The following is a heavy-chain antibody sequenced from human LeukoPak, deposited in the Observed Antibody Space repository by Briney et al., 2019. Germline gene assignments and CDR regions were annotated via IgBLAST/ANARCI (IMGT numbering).Heavy chain of an antibody. D-gene: IGHD2-15*01. V-gene: IGHV3-7*03. J-gene: IGHJ4*02. CDR2: INQDGSEK. CDR3: AKDAPDIVVVVAAGYYFDY. CDR1: KFTFSGYW. Sequence: GGSLRLSCAASKFTFSGYWMTWVRQAPGKGLEWVANINQDGSEKYYVDSVKGRFTISRDNAKNSVYLQMDSLRAEDTAVYYCAKDAPDIVVVVAAGYYFDYWGQGTLVTVSS.